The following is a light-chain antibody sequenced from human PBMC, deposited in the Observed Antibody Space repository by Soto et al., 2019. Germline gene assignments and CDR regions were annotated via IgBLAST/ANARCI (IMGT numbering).Light chain of an antibody. J-gene: IGKJ3*01. Sequence: DIQMTQSPSTLSASVGDRVTITCRASQSITTWLAWYQQKPGKAPKLLIYDASSLESGVPSRFSGSGSGTEFTLTISSLQPDDFVTYYCQQYNRYLFTFGPGTKVDIK. CDR1: QSITTW. CDR2: DAS. CDR3: QQYNRYLFT. V-gene: IGKV1-5*01.